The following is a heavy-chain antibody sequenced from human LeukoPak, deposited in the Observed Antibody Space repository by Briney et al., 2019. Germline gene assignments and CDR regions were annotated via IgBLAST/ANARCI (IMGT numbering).Heavy chain of an antibody. V-gene: IGHV3-30-3*01. CDR1: GFTFSSYA. D-gene: IGHD6-19*01. CDR3: AREDRAVAGTPSFDY. Sequence: GGSLRLSCAASGFTFSSYAMHWVRQAPGKGLEWVAVISYDGSNKYYADSVKGRFTISRDNSKNTLYLQMNSLRAEDTAVYYCAREDRAVAGTPSFDYWGQGTLVTVSS. J-gene: IGHJ4*02. CDR2: ISYDGSNK.